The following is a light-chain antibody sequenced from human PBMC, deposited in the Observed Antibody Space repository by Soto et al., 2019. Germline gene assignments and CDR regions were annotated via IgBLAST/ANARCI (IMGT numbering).Light chain of an antibody. CDR3: QTWGTGIQV. CDR1: SGHSSYA. J-gene: IGLJ2*01. V-gene: IGLV4-69*01. CDR2: LNSDGSH. Sequence: QSLLTQSPSASASLGASVKLTCTLSSGHSSYAIAWHQQQPEKGPRYLMKLNSDGSHSKGDGIPDRFSGSSSGAERYLTISSLPSEDEADYYCQTWGTGIQVFGGGTKLTVL.